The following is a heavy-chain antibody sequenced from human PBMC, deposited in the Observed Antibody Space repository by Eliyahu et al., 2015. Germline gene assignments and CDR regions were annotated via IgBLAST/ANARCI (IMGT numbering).Heavy chain of an antibody. CDR3: AGRGGYCSRDTCNRDI. CDR2: IYHSGNS. Sequence: QVQLQESGPGLVNPSGTLSLTCAVSGGXISXXHWWTWVRQSPGKGLEWIGQIYHSGNSNYNPSLKSRVLISVDKSKNQFSLKLNSVTAADTAVYYCAGRGGYCSRDTCNRDIWGQGTLVTVSS. D-gene: IGHD2-15*01. CDR1: GGXISXXHW. V-gene: IGHV4-4*02. J-gene: IGHJ4*02.